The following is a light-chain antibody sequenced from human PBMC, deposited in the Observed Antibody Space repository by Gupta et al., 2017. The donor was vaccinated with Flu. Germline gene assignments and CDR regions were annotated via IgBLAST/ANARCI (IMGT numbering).Light chain of an antibody. CDR2: AAS. J-gene: IGKJ2*01. CDR3: QQSYSTPQT. V-gene: IGKV1-39*01. CDR1: QSIINY. Sequence: GDRVTITCRASQSIINYLNWYQQKPGEVPKLLIYAASNLQSGVPSRFSGSRSGTDFTLTISSLQPEDFATYYCQQSYSTPQTFGQGTKLEIK.